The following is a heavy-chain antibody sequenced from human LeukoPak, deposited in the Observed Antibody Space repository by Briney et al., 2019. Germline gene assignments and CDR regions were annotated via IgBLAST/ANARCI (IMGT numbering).Heavy chain of an antibody. D-gene: IGHD6-13*01. Sequence: SQTLSLTCTVSGGSISSGDYYWSWIRQPPGKGLEWIGYIYYSGSTYYNPSLKSRVTISVDTSKNQFSLEVSSVTAADTAVYYCARRSMMAAVGYYYGMDVWGQGTTVTVSS. CDR1: GGSISSGDYY. CDR3: ARRSMMAAVGYYYGMDV. J-gene: IGHJ6*02. CDR2: IYYSGST. V-gene: IGHV4-30-4*01.